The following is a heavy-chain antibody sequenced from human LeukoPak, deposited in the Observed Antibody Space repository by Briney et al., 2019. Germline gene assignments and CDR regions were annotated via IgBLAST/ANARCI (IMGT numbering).Heavy chain of an antibody. J-gene: IGHJ5*02. CDR3: ARDESYSNYNNWFDP. CDR1: GGSISSSSYY. D-gene: IGHD4-11*01. CDR2: IYYSGST. Sequence: SETLSLTCTVSGGSISSSSYYWGWIRQPPGKGLEWIRSIYYSGSTYYNPSLKSRVTISVDTSKNQFSLKLSSVTAADTAVYYCARDESYSNYNNWFDPWGQGTLVTVSS. V-gene: IGHV4-39*07.